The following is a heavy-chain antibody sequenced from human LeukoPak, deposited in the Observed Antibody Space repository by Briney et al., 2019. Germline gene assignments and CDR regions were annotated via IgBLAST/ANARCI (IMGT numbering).Heavy chain of an antibody. V-gene: IGHV1-8*01. J-gene: IGHJ4*02. Sequence: ASVKVSCKASGYTFTSYDINWVRQATGQGLEWMGWMNPNSGNTGYAQKFQGRVTMTRNTSISTAYMELSSLRSEDTAVYYCARGKYYDDGSGYLGFHYWGQGTLVTVSS. CDR3: ARGKYYDDGSGYLGFHY. D-gene: IGHD3-22*01. CDR1: GYTFTSYD. CDR2: MNPNSGNT.